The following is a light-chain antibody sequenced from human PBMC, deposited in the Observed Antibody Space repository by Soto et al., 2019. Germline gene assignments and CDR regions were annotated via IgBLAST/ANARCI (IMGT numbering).Light chain of an antibody. V-gene: IGKV1-6*01. J-gene: IGKJ2*01. Sequence: AIQVTQSPSSLSASLGDRITITCRASQGIRNDVAWYQQKPGKAPKLLIYAASSLQTGVPSRFSGSGSGTDFPLTISSLQPEDFATYYCLQDYSYPYTFGQGTKVEIK. CDR2: AAS. CDR3: LQDYSYPYT. CDR1: QGIRND.